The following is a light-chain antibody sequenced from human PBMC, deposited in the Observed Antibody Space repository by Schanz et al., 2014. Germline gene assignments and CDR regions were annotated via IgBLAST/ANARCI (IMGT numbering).Light chain of an antibody. CDR1: SSDVGSYNL. CDR2: EGS. J-gene: IGLJ3*02. V-gene: IGLV2-23*01. Sequence: QSALTQPASVSGSPGQSITISCTGSSSDVGSYNLVSWYQQQPGKAPKLMIYEGSKRPSGVSNRFSGSKSGNTASLTISGLQAEDEADYYCCSYAGSTNLRFGGGTKLTVL. CDR3: CSYAGSTNLR.